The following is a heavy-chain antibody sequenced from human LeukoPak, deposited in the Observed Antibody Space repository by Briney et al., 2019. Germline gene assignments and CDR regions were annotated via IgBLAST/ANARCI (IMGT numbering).Heavy chain of an antibody. CDR1: GYTFTSYG. J-gene: IGHJ5*02. V-gene: IGHV1-18*01. Sequence: ASVKVSCKASGYTFTSYGISWVRQAPGQGLEWMGWISAYNGNTNYAQKLQGRVTMITDTSTSTAYMELRSLRSDDTAVYYCARGGEDQDIVVVPAATWFDPWGQGTLVTVYS. CDR2: ISAYNGNT. CDR3: ARGGEDQDIVVVPAATWFDP. D-gene: IGHD2-2*01.